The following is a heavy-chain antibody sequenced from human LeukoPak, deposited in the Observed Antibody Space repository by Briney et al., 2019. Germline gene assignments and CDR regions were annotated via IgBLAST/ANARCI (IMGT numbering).Heavy chain of an antibody. Sequence: PGGSLRLSCAASGLTFSSYSMNWVRQAPGKGLEWVSSISSSSSYIYYADSVKGRFTISRDNAKNSLYLQMNSLRAEDTAVYYCARDYCSGGSCYSAPDWFDPWGQGTLVTVSS. J-gene: IGHJ5*02. CDR1: GLTFSSYS. D-gene: IGHD2-15*01. CDR2: ISSSSSYI. V-gene: IGHV3-21*01. CDR3: ARDYCSGGSCYSAPDWFDP.